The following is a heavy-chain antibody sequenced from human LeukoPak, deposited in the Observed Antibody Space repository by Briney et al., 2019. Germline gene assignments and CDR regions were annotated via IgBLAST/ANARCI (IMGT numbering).Heavy chain of an antibody. CDR2: INPNSGGT. D-gene: IGHD5-18*01. CDR3: ARDTERGYSFFDY. V-gene: IGHV1-2*02. CDR1: GYTFTGYY. J-gene: IGHJ4*02. Sequence: ASVKVSCKAPGYTFTGYYMHWVRQAPGQGLEWMGWINPNSGGTNYAQKFQGRVTMTRDTSISTAYMELSRLRSDDTAVYYCARDTERGYSFFDYWGQGTLVTVSS.